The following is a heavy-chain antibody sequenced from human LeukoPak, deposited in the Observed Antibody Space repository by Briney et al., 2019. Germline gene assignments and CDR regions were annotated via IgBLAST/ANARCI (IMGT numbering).Heavy chain of an antibody. Sequence: QPGGSLRLSCAASGFIFNNYNLNWVRQAPGKGLEWVAHISGSSSTIFYANSVRGRFTVSRDYAKNSSYLQMNSLRDDDTAVYYCARENGKDYDFWSRAFSHWGQGALVFVPS. CDR1: GFIFNNYN. CDR2: ISGSSSTI. V-gene: IGHV3-48*02. J-gene: IGHJ4*02. CDR3: ARENGKDYDFWSRAFSH. D-gene: IGHD3-3*01.